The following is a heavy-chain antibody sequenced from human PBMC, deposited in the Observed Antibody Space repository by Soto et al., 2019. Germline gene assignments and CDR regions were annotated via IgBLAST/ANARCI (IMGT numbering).Heavy chain of an antibody. V-gene: IGHV1-18*01. CDR1: GYTYTITG. J-gene: IGHJ3*02. D-gene: IGHD2-2*01. Sequence: ASVKLSCTASGYTYTITGISWVRQAPGQGTEWLGWISAYNGNTNYAQKLQGRVTMTTDTSTSTAYMELRSLRSDDTAVYFCARGGGTGYCSSTSCRQDYDAFDIWGQGTMVTVSS. CDR2: ISAYNGNT. CDR3: ARGGGTGYCSSTSCRQDYDAFDI.